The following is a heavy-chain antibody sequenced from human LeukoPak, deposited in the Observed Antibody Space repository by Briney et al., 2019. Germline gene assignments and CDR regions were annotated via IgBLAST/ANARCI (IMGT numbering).Heavy chain of an antibody. J-gene: IGHJ4*02. CDR1: GFTFSSYA. D-gene: IGHD3-22*01. CDR2: ISGSGVTT. Sequence: GGSLRLSCATSGFTFSSYAMNWVRQAPGKGLEWVSAISGSGVTTYYADSVKGRFTISRDISSKTLYLQMNSLRAEDTAVYYCAKDHSSGYLGYYFDYWGQGTLVTVSS. CDR3: AKDHSSGYLGYYFDY. V-gene: IGHV3-23*01.